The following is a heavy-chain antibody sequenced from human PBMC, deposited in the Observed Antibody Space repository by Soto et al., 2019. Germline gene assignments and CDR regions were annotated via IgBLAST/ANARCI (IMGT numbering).Heavy chain of an antibody. J-gene: IGHJ4*02. V-gene: IGHV3-30*18. D-gene: IGHD3-3*01. CDR1: GFTFSSYG. CDR2: ISYDGSNK. CDR3: AKDTYDFWSGPYYFDY. Sequence: QVQLVESGGGVVQPGRSLRLSCAASGFTFSSYGLHWVRQAPGKGLEWVAVISYDGSNKYDADSVKGRFTITRDNSNNTLYLQMNSLRAEDTAVYYCAKDTYDFWSGPYYFDYWGQGTLVTVSS.